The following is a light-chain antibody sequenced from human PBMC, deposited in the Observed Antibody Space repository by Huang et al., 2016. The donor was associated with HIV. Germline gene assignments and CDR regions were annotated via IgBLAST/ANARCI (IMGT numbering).Light chain of an antibody. Sequence: EIVMTQSPATLSVSPGERVTLSCRASQSLSSQFAWFQQKRGQAPRLLIDGVSTRATDIPARFSGSGSGTDFTRTINSLQSEEFATYYRQQYNDWPLTFGQGTEVEIK. CDR2: GVS. V-gene: IGKV3-15*01. CDR3: QQYNDWPLT. J-gene: IGKJ1*01. CDR1: QSLSSQ.